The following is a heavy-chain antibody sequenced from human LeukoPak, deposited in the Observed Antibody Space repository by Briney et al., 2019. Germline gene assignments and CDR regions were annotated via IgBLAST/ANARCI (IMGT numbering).Heavy chain of an antibody. V-gene: IGHV1-46*01. J-gene: IGHJ6*02. D-gene: IGHD2-15*01. Sequence: ASVKVSCKASGYTFTSYYMHWVRQAPGQGLEWMGIINPSGGSTSYAQKFQGRVTMTRDTSTSTAYMELRSLRSDDTAVYYCASLGYCSGGSCYRSYYYYYGMDVWGQGTTVTVSS. CDR1: GYTFTSYY. CDR3: ASLGYCSGGSCYRSYYYYYGMDV. CDR2: INPSGGST.